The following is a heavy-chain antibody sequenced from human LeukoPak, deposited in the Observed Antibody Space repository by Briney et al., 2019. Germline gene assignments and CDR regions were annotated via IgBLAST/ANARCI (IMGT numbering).Heavy chain of an antibody. CDR2: ISGSGGST. D-gene: IGHD3-10*01. CDR1: GFTFSSYS. V-gene: IGHV3-23*01. Sequence: GGSLRLSCAASGFTFSSYSMNWVRQAPGKGLEWVSAISGSGGSTYYADSVKGRFTISRDNSKNTLYLQMNSLRAEDTAVYYCAKAGLRRFLYGMDVWGQGTTVTVSS. J-gene: IGHJ6*02. CDR3: AKAGLRRFLYGMDV.